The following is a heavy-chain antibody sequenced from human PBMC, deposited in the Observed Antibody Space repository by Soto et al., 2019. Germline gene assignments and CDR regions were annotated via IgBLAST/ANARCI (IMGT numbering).Heavy chain of an antibody. V-gene: IGHV1-3*01. CDR1: GYVFTGFY. J-gene: IGHJ6*02. D-gene: IGHD2-2*01. Sequence: ASVKVSCKASGYVFTGFYLHWVRQAPGQGLEWMGWINPGNGDTKYSQKFQGRVTITRDTSATTAYMELSSLRSEDSAVFYCARTDCSSTSCYNYYYYGMDVWGQGTTVTV. CDR3: ARTDCSSTSCYNYYYYGMDV. CDR2: INPGNGDT.